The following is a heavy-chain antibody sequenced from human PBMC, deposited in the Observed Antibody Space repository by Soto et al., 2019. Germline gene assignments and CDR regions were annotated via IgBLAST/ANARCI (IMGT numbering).Heavy chain of an antibody. Sequence: GGSLRLSCAASGFTFSSYWMSWVRQAPGKGLEWVANIKQDGSEKYYVDYVKGRFTNSRDNAKNSLYLKMNSLRAEDTAVYYCARCGFSIAATPSPDPSMDVWGKGTTVTVSS. CDR3: ARCGFSIAATPSPDPSMDV. D-gene: IGHD6-6*01. V-gene: IGHV3-7*01. CDR1: GFTFSSYW. J-gene: IGHJ6*03. CDR2: IKQDGSEK.